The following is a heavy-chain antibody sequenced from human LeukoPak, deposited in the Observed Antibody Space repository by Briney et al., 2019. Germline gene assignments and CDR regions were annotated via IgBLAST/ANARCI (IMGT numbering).Heavy chain of an antibody. J-gene: IGHJ6*02. CDR3: ARDRVTTDYYGMDV. D-gene: IGHD4-11*01. CDR1: GGTFSSYA. CDR2: IIPIFGTA. V-gene: IGHV1-69*05. Sequence: ASVKVSCKASGGTFSSYAISWVRQAPGQGLEWMGGIIPIFGTANYAQKFQGRVTMTRDTSTSTVYMELSSLRSEDTAVYYCARDRVTTDYYGMDVWGQGTTVTVSS.